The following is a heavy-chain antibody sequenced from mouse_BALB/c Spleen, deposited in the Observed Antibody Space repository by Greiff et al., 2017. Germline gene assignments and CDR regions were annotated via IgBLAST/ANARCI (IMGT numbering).Heavy chain of an antibody. D-gene: IGHD1-2*01. CDR1: GFSLTSYG. V-gene: IGHV2-5-1*01. CDR2: IWRGGST. CDR3: AKGGITTAPPFAY. J-gene: IGHJ3*01. Sequence: VQLQESGPSLVQPSQSLSITCTVSGFSLTSYGVHWVRQSPGKGLEWLGVIWRGGSTDYNAAFMSRLSITTDNSKSQVFFKRNSLQADDTAIYYCAKGGITTAPPFAYWGQGTLVTVSA.